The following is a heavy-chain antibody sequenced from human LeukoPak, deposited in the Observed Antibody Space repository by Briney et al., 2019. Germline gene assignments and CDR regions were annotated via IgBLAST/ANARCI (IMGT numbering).Heavy chain of an antibody. CDR1: GYTFTGYY. Sequence: ASVKVSCKASGYTFTGYYMHWVRQAPGQGLEWMGWINPNSGGTNYAQKFQGRVTMNRDTSISTAYMELSRLRSDDTAVYYCARDIGTLDYYGMDVWGQGTTVTVSS. D-gene: IGHD1-1*01. V-gene: IGHV1-2*02. J-gene: IGHJ6*02. CDR3: ARDIGTLDYYGMDV. CDR2: INPNSGGT.